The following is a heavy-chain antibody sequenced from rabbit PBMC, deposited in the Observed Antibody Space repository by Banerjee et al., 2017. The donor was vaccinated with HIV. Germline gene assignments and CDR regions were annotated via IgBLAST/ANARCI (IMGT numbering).Heavy chain of an antibody. CDR2: IYTGSGGT. CDR1: GFSFSSSYY. Sequence: QSLEESGGDLVKPGASLTLTCTASGFSFSSSYYMCWVRQAPGKGLELIACIYTGSGGTYYASWAKGRFTISKTSSTTVTLQMTSLTAADTATFFCARGGAGAGDGCALWGQGTLVTVS. V-gene: IGHV1S40*01. CDR3: ARGGAGAGDGCAL. J-gene: IGHJ3*01. D-gene: IGHD2-1*01.